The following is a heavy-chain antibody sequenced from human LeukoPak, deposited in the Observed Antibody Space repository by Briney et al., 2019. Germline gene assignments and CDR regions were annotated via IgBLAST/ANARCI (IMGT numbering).Heavy chain of an antibody. J-gene: IGHJ3*02. Sequence: KTGGSLRLSCAASGFTFSNYGMHWVRQAPGKGLEWVASIRYDGFNKYYADSLKGRFTISRDNSKNTLYLQMNSLRAEDTAVYYCAKKTIVGATVDASDIWGQGKMVIVSS. CDR3: AKKTIVGATVDASDI. CDR2: IRYDGFNK. D-gene: IGHD1-26*01. V-gene: IGHV3-30*02. CDR1: GFTFSNYG.